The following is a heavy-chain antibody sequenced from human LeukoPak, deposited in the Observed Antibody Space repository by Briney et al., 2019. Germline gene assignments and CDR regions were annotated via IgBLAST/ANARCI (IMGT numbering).Heavy chain of an antibody. CDR2: IDTSGST. D-gene: IGHD3-3*01. J-gene: IGHJ4*02. Sequence: SQTLSLACTVSGRSISSGSYYWSWIRQPGGKGLEWIGRIDTSGSTNYNPSLKSRVTISVDTSKNQFSLKLSSVTAADTAVYYCARGLEWSGVSFDYWGQGTLVTVSS. CDR3: ARGLEWSGVSFDY. V-gene: IGHV4-61*02. CDR1: GRSISSGSYY.